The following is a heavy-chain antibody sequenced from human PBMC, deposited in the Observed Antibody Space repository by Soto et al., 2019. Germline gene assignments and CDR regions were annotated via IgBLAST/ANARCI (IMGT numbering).Heavy chain of an antibody. V-gene: IGHV4-61*05. CDR3: ARGLGGVIATISGGDFDI. J-gene: IGHJ3*02. CDR2: IYYSGST. CDR1: GGSISSSSYY. Sequence: SETLSLTCTVSGGSISSSSYYWGWIRQPPGKGLEWIGYIYYSGSTNYNPSLKSRVTISVDTSKNQFSLKLSSVTAADTAVYYCARGLGGVIATISGGDFDIWGQGTMVTDSS. D-gene: IGHD3-16*02.